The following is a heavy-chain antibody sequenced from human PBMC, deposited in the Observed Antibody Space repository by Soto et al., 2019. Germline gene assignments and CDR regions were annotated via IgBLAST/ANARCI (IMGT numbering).Heavy chain of an antibody. D-gene: IGHD3-16*01. CDR3: AVDKSDDYVLGIFHS. V-gene: IGHV1-69*06. CDR2: IISSSDTP. Sequence: QVQLVQSGAEVKKPGTSVKVSCKASGGTFSNFALSWVRQAPGQGLEWMGGIISSSDTPNYIQKFQGRLIITADTSSSTAYMDLSSLRSADWAMYYCAVDKSDDYVLGIFHSWRQGTPVSVYS. CDR1: GGTFSNFA. J-gene: IGHJ4*01.